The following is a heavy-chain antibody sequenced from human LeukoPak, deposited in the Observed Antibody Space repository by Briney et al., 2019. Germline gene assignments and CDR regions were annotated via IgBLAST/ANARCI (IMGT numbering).Heavy chain of an antibody. Sequence: GESLKISCKGSGFIFNNYWIGWVRQMPGKGLEWMGIIYPGDSDTRYNPSFQGQVTLSADKSITTTYLQWSSLKASDTAMYYCARRNFGDYIDSFDVWGQGTLVTVSS. CDR3: ARRNFGDYIDSFDV. J-gene: IGHJ3*01. D-gene: IGHD4-17*01. V-gene: IGHV5-51*01. CDR1: GFIFNNYW. CDR2: IYPGDSDT.